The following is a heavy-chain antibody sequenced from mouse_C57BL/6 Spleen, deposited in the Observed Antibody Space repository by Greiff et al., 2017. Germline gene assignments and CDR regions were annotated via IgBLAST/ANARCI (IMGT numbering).Heavy chain of an antibody. J-gene: IGHJ4*01. CDR1: GYSITSGYY. Sequence: EVHLVESGPGLVKPSQSLSLTCSVTGYSITSGYYWNWIRQFPGNKLEWMGYISYDGSNNYNPSLKNRISITRDTSKNQFFLKLNSVTTEDTATYYCARGEDAMDYWGQGTSVTVSS. CDR2: ISYDGSN. V-gene: IGHV3-6*01. CDR3: ARGEDAMDY.